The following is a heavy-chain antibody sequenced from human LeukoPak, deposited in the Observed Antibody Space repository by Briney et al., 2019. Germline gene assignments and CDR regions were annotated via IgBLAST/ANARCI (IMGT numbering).Heavy chain of an antibody. CDR3: ARERLVRGFDP. CDR2: ISGSGSST. V-gene: IGHV3-21*01. Sequence: TGGSLRLSCAASGFTFSNYAMSWVRQAPGKGLEWVSAISGSGSSTYYADSVKGRFTISRDNAKNSLYLQMNSLRAEDTAVYYCARERLVRGFDPWGQGTLVTVSS. J-gene: IGHJ5*02. CDR1: GFTFSNYA. D-gene: IGHD6-6*01.